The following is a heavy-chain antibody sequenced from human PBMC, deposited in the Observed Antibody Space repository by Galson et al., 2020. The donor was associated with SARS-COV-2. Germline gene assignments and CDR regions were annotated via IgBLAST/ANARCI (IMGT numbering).Heavy chain of an antibody. Sequence: ASVKVSCKASGYTFTSYAINWVRQATGQGLEWVGWMNPNSGNTGYAQKFQGRVTMTRDTSISTAYMELSSLRSEDTALYYCARGRPASFDNVGQGTLLTVSS. CDR2: MNPNSGNT. CDR3: ARGRPASFDN. CDR1: GYTFTSYA. J-gene: IGHJ4*02. V-gene: IGHV1-8*01.